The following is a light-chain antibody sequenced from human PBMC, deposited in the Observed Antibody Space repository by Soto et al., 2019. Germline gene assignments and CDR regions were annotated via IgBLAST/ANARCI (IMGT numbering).Light chain of an antibody. Sequence: EIVLTQSPDTLSLSPGERATLSCRASQSVDSSYLAWYQQTPGQAPRLLMYGASSRATGIPDRFSGSGPGTDFTLTINRLEPEDFAVYYCQQYDNSPPTFGQGTKVDIK. V-gene: IGKV3-20*01. J-gene: IGKJ1*01. CDR3: QQYDNSPPT. CDR1: QSVDSSY. CDR2: GAS.